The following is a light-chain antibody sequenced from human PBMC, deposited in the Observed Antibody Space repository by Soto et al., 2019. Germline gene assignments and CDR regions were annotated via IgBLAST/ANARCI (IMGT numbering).Light chain of an antibody. Sequence: QSALTQPPSASGSPGQSVTISCTGTSSDVGGYNYVSWYKQYPGKAPKLMIYEVSKRPSGVPDRFSGSKSGNTASLTVSGLQTEDEADYYCSSYAGSYTVVFGGGTKLTVL. CDR3: SSYAGSYTVV. J-gene: IGLJ2*01. CDR2: EVS. V-gene: IGLV2-8*01. CDR1: SSDVGGYNY.